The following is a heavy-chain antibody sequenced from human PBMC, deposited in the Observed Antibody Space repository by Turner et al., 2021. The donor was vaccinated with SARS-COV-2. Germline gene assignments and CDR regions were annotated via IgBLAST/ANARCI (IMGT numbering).Heavy chain of an antibody. CDR1: GGSISSDY. CDR2: IYYSGST. V-gene: IGHV4-59*01. Sequence: QVQLQESGPGLVKPSETLSLTCTVSGGSISSDYWSWIRQPPGKGLEWIGYIYYSGSTNYNYSLKSRVTISVDTSKNQFSLKLSSVTAADTAVYYRARRTGEWLVPGWFDPWGQGTLVTVSS. D-gene: IGHD6-19*01. J-gene: IGHJ5*02. CDR3: ARRTGEWLVPGWFDP.